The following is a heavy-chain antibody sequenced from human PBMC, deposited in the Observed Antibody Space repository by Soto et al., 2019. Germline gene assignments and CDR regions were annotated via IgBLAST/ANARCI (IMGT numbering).Heavy chain of an antibody. J-gene: IGHJ4*02. Sequence: GVSLRLSCAASVFTFRDYVLPWVRQAPGKGLEWVAFISYDGKRQQYAEFLKGLCTNSRDSGKNTLYLQMNSLRFEDTAVYYCAREPAYTDSWPLENWGRGSLVTVSS. CDR3: AREPAYTDSWPLEN. CDR1: VFTFRDYV. D-gene: IGHD6-13*01. V-gene: IGHV3-30*03. CDR2: ISYDGKRQ.